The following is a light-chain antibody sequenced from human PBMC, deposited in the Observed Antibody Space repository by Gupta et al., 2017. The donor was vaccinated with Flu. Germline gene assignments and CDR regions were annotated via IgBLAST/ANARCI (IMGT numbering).Light chain of an antibody. CDR2: DAN. Sequence: SSELTQDPEVSVALGQTVRIVCRGASLKTFYASWYRQKPGQAPVVVLYDANTRPSGIPDRFSGSSSGDTAFLTITGAQAEDEADYYCNSRDTNGDQYVFGTGTKVTVL. V-gene: IGLV3-19*01. J-gene: IGLJ1*01. CDR1: SLKTFY. CDR3: NSRDTNGDQYV.